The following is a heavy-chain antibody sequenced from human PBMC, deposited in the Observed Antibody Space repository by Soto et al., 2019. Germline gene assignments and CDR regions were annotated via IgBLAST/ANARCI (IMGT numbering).Heavy chain of an antibody. V-gene: IGHV4-59*01. CDR1: GGSIRHYY. CDR2: AYYSGST. Sequence: SETLSLSFTFSGGSIRHYYWSWIRQSPGKVLGWIGYAYYSGSTDYNPSLKSRVTMSVDTSKKQVSLKLNSVTTADTAVYYCPRSSITCGGGGTGEVTENWFKPWGPATLVNVSS. J-gene: IGHJ5*02. CDR3: PRSSITCGGGGTGEVTENWFKP. D-gene: IGHD3-10*01.